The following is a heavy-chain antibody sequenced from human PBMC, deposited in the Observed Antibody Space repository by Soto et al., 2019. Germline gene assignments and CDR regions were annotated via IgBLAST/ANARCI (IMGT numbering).Heavy chain of an antibody. J-gene: IGHJ5*02. CDR2: ITDSGGNT. D-gene: IGHD4-4*01. CDR1: GFTFGSCA. V-gene: IGHV3-23*01. Sequence: GGSLRLSCAASGFTFGSCAMTWVRQAPGRGLEWVSTITDSGGNTLHADSVKGRFTISRDNSRSTVYLQMSSLRADDTAVYYCAKAPPSSYYGLNWFDPWGQGTLVTVSS. CDR3: AKAPPSSYYGLNWFDP.